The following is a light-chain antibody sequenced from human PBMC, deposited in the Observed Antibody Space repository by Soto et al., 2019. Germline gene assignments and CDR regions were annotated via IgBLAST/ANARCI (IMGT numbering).Light chain of an antibody. Sequence: EIVLTQSPGTLSLSPGETATLSCRASQTVNSDYLAWFQQRPGQASSLLIFATSRRATDIPDRFSGSGSGTDFTLAIRRLEPEDFAVYYCHQFGYSPRTFGQGTKVE. CDR1: QTVNSDY. J-gene: IGKJ1*01. CDR2: ATS. CDR3: HQFGYSPRT. V-gene: IGKV3-20*01.